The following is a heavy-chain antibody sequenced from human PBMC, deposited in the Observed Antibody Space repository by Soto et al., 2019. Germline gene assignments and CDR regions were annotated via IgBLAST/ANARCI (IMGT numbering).Heavy chain of an antibody. D-gene: IGHD5-18*01. Sequence: SETLSLTCTVPGGSINGYYWTWLRQSPTNGLEWIGYFQFSGITKYNPSLENRLTISADTSKNQISLTLSSVTAADTAVYYCARASGYTYGYDDFFDNWGQGTLVTV. V-gene: IGHV4-59*01. CDR2: FQFSGIT. CDR3: ARASGYTYGYDDFFDN. J-gene: IGHJ4*01. CDR1: GGSINGYY.